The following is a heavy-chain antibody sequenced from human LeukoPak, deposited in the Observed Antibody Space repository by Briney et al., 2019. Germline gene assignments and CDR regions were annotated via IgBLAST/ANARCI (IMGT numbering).Heavy chain of an antibody. CDR2: INHSGST. Sequence: PSETLSLTCAVYGGTFIGFHWNWIRQAPGKGLEWIGDINHSGSTKYNLSLTSGGTISVDPSKNQFSLYLSSVTPADTAVYYCAPPPYYYEANGYSVAWGQGTLVTVSS. CDR1: GGTFIGFH. V-gene: IGHV4-34*08. J-gene: IGHJ5*02. D-gene: IGHD3-22*01. CDR3: APPPYYYEANGYSVA.